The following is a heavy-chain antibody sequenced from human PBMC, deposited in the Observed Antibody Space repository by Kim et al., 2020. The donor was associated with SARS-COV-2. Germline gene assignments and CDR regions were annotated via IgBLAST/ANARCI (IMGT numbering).Heavy chain of an antibody. CDR2: IYSAGST. J-gene: IGHJ6*02. Sequence: GGSLRLSCAASGFTVSSSYMSWVRQVPGKGLEWLSIIYSAGSTDYADSVKGRFTISRDTFKNTLYLQMNNLGAEDTAVYYCARQEINRWTTYALDVWGQGATVTVSS. CDR1: GFTVSSSY. D-gene: IGHD2-15*01. CDR3: ARQEINRWTTYALDV. V-gene: IGHV3-53*01.